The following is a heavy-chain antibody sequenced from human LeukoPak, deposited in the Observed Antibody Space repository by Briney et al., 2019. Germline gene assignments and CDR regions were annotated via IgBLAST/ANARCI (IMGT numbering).Heavy chain of an antibody. CDR3: ARDYHGSGSLTTFDY. D-gene: IGHD3-10*01. V-gene: IGHV1-46*01. CDR1: GYTFTSFY. CDR2: INPRGGSA. J-gene: IGHJ4*02. Sequence: ASVKVSCKASGYTFTSFYMHWVRQAPGQGLEWMGIINPRGGSATSAQKFQGRVTLTRDTSTSTVYMELSSLRSEDTAVYYCARDYHGSGSLTTFDYWGQGTLVTVSS.